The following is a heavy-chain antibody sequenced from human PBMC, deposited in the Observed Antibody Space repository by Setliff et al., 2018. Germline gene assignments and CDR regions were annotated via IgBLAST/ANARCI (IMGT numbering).Heavy chain of an antibody. CDR2: IKQDGAEK. J-gene: IGHJ4*02. CDR1: GFFFRSYE. D-gene: IGHD2-15*01. Sequence: GGSLRLSCAASGFFFRSYEMNWVRQAPGKGLECVAIIKQDGAEKHYVDPVKSRFTISRDNSKNTLYLQMNSLRPEDTAVYYCARTCSGSGCYAGLESWGQGTLVTVSS. CDR3: ARTCSGSGCYAGLES. V-gene: IGHV3-7*01.